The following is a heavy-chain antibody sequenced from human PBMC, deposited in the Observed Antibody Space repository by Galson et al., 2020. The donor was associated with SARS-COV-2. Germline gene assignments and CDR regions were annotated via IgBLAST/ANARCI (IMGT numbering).Heavy chain of an antibody. Sequence: SETLSLTCTVSGGSVSSGSHFWNWIRQPPGKGLEWIGYIYDSGNTKYNSSLQSRVTISVDTSKNEFSLKLSSVTAADTAVYYCARDREYYYAAAHHYGLDVWGRGTTVSVSS. CDR3: ARDREYYYAAAHHYGLDV. CDR1: GGSVSSGSHF. J-gene: IGHJ6*02. V-gene: IGHV4-61*01. D-gene: IGHD3-10*01. CDR2: IYDSGNT.